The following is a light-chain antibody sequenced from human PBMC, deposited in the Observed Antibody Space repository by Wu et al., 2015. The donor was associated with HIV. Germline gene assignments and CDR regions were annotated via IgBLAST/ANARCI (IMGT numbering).Light chain of an antibody. J-gene: IGKJ4*01. V-gene: IGKV3-20*01. CDR2: GAS. CDR1: QSVSSSY. CDR3: QQYGSSSN. Sequence: EIVLTQSPGTLSLSPGERATLSCRASQSVSSSYLAWYQQKPGQAPRLLIYGASSRATGIPDRFSGSGSGTDFTLTISRLEPEDFAVYYCQQYGSSSNFGGGTKVEIK.